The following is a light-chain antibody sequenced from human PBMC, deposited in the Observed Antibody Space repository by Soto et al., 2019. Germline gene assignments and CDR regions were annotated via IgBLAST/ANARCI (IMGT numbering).Light chain of an antibody. Sequence: DIQMTQSPSTLSASVGDRVTITCRASQSISSWLAWYQQKPGKAPKLLIYKGSSLESGVTSRCSGSGSDTEFTLTISRLQPDDFATYYCHQYNSLFTFGPGTKVDI. V-gene: IGKV1-5*03. CDR3: HQYNSLFT. CDR1: QSISSW. CDR2: KGS. J-gene: IGKJ3*01.